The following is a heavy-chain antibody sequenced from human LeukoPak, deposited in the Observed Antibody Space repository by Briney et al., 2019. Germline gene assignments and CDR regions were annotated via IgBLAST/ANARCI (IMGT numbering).Heavy chain of an antibody. J-gene: IGHJ2*01. CDR3: ARGETWPWYFDL. CDR2: IYHSGST. Sequence: SETLSLTCTVSGGSISSGGYYWSWVRQHPGKGLEWIGYIYHSGSTYYNPSLKSRVTTSVDRSKNQFSLKLSSVTAADTAVYYCARGETWPWYFDLWGRGTLVTVSS. D-gene: IGHD1-26*01. V-gene: IGHV4-31*03. CDR1: GGSISSGGYY.